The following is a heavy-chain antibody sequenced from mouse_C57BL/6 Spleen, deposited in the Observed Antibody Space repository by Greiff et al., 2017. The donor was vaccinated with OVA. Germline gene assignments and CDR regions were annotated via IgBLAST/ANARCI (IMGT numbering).Heavy chain of an antibody. Sequence: EVKLVESGGGLVKPGGSLKLSCAASGFTFSDYGMHWVRQAPEKGLEWVAYISSGSSTIYYADTVKGRFTISRDNTKNTLFLQMTTMRSADTAVYYCARGVYGEDAMDYWGQGTSVTVSS. D-gene: IGHD1-1*01. J-gene: IGHJ4*01. CDR3: ARGVYGEDAMDY. V-gene: IGHV5-17*01. CDR1: GFTFSDYG. CDR2: ISSGSSTI.